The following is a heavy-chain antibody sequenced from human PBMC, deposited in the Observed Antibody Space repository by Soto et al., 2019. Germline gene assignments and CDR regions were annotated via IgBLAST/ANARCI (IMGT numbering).Heavy chain of an antibody. CDR2: VRSKTNNYAT. Sequence: DVQVVQSGGGLVQPGGSLKLSCAASGFAFNDSAMHWVRQAPGNGLEWVARVRSKTNNYATAYPVSVRGSFTVSRDDSMCNTYLQMNSLNTEETAMYYCTNNFVWGQGVLVTVAS. CDR1: GFAFNDSA. V-gene: IGHV3-73*01. D-gene: IGHD2-15*01. J-gene: IGHJ4*02. CDR3: TNNFV.